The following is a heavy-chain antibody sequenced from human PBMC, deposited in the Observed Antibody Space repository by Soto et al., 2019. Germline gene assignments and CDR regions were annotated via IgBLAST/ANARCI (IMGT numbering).Heavy chain of an antibody. D-gene: IGHD1-7*01. V-gene: IGHV4-59*01. J-gene: IGHJ3*02. CDR2: IYYSGST. CDR1: GGSIRSYY. CDR3: ARNYGHAFDI. Sequence: QVQLQESGPGLVKPSETLSLTCTVSGGSIRSYYWSWIRQPPRKGLEWIGYIYYSGSTNYNPSLKSRVTISVDTSKNQFSLKLSSVTAADTAVYYCARNYGHAFDIWGQGTMVTVSS.